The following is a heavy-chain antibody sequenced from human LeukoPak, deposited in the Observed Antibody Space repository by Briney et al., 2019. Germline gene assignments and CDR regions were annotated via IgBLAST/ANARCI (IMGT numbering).Heavy chain of an antibody. CDR2: MNPNSGNT. J-gene: IGHJ4*02. CDR1: GYTFTSYD. V-gene: IGHV1-8*01. Sequence: ASVKVSCKASGYTFTSYDINWVRQATGQGLEWMGWMNPNSGNTGYAQKFQGRVTITRDTSASTAYMELSSLRSEDTAVYYCARASLGAHFDYWGQGTLVTVSS. D-gene: IGHD1-26*01. CDR3: ARASLGAHFDY.